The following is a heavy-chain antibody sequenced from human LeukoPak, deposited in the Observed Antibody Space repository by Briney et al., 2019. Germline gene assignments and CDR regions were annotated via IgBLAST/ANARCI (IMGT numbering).Heavy chain of an antibody. Sequence: ASVKVSCKASGYTFTSYGISWVRQAAGQGLEWMGWISAYNGNTNYAQKLQGRVTMTTDTSTSTAYMELRSLRSDDTAVYYCARDESSYDYVWGSYRSPEIFDYWGQGTLVTVSS. D-gene: IGHD3-16*02. CDR1: GYTFTSYG. V-gene: IGHV1-18*01. CDR2: ISAYNGNT. J-gene: IGHJ4*02. CDR3: ARDESSYDYVWGSYRSPEIFDY.